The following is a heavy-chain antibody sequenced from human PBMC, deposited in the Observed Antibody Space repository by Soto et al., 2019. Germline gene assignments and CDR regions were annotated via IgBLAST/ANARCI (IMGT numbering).Heavy chain of an antibody. CDR1: GGSFSGYY. J-gene: IGHJ4*02. Sequence: KTSETLSLTCAVYGGSFSGYYWSWIRQPPGKGLEWIGEINHSGSTNYNPSLKSRVTISVDTSKNQFSLKLSSVTAADTAVYYCARLWGFTDYWGQGTLVTVSS. CDR3: ARLWGFTDY. CDR2: INHSGST. V-gene: IGHV4-34*01. D-gene: IGHD3-10*01.